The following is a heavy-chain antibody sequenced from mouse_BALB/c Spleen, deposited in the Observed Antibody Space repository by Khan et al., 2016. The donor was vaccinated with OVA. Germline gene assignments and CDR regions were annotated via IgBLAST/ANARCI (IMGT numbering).Heavy chain of an antibody. Sequence: QVQLKQSGAELARPGASVKLSCKASGYTFTDYYINWVKQRTGQGLEWIGEIYPGSGNTYYNEKFKGKATLTADKSSSTAYMQLSSLTSEDSAVYFCTSTGTAGLAYWGQGTLVTVSA. D-gene: IGHD4-1*02. J-gene: IGHJ3*01. CDR3: TSTGTAGLAY. CDR2: IYPGSGNT. V-gene: IGHV1-77*01. CDR1: GYTFTDYY.